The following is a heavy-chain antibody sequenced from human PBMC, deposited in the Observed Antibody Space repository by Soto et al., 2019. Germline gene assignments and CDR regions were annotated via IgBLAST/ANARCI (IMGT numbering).Heavy chain of an antibody. V-gene: IGHV1-69*13. D-gene: IGHD5-18*01. Sequence: SVKVSCKASGGSFSTYAISWVRQAPGQGLEWVGGIIPIFGTANYAQKFQGRVTITADESTSTAYMELSSLRSEDTAVYYCARAAYSYGTAYLSYYYGMDVWGQGTTVTVSS. J-gene: IGHJ6*02. CDR1: GGSFSTYA. CDR3: ARAAYSYGTAYLSYYYGMDV. CDR2: IIPIFGTA.